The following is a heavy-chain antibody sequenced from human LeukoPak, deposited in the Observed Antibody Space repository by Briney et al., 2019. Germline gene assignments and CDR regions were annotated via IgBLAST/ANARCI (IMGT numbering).Heavy chain of an antibody. J-gene: IGHJ6*03. CDR2: IKQDGSEK. D-gene: IGHD2-15*01. CDR3: AKDGEYCSGGSCYRQAYYYYYYMDV. Sequence: GGSLRLSCAASGFTFSSYGMHWVRQAPGKGLEWVANIKQDGSEKYYVDSVKGRFTISRDNSKNTLYLQMNSLRAEDTAVYYCAKDGEYCSGGSCYRQAYYYYYYMDVWGKGTTVTVSS. V-gene: IGHV3-7*01. CDR1: GFTFSSYG.